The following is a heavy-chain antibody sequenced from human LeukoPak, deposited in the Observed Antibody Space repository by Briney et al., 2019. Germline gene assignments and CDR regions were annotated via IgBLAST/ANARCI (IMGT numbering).Heavy chain of an antibody. D-gene: IGHD3-9*01. V-gene: IGHV1-18*01. CDR2: IGAYSGNT. CDR1: GDTFTSKG. Sequence: ASVKVSCKASGDTFTSKGFTWVRQAPGQGLEWMGWIGAYSGNTNYAQKLQGRVTMTTDTSTGTAYMELRSLRSDDTAVYYCAREGTLRYFDWLLTYFDYWGQGTLVTVSS. CDR3: AREGTLRYFDWLLTYFDY. J-gene: IGHJ4*02.